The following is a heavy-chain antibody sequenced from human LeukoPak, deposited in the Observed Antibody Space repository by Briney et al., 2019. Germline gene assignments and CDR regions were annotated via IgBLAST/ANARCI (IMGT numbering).Heavy chain of an antibody. CDR1: GFTFSSYG. Sequence: GESLKISCAASGFTFSSYGMSWVRQAPGKGLEWVSAISGSGGSTYYADSVKGRFTISRDNSRNTLYLQMNSLRAEDTAVYYCAKVRQWLGDWGQGTLVTVSS. V-gene: IGHV3-23*01. D-gene: IGHD6-19*01. CDR2: ISGSGGST. J-gene: IGHJ4*02. CDR3: AKVRQWLGD.